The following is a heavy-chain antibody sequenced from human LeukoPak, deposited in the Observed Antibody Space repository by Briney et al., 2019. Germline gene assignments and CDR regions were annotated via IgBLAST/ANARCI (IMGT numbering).Heavy chain of an antibody. D-gene: IGHD2-2*01. CDR3: ARSYCSSTSCYGYFDY. CDR2: INPNSGGT. Sequence: ASVKGSCKASGYTFTGYYMHWVRQAPGQGLEWMGWINPNSGGTNYAQKFQGWVTMTRDTSISTAYMELSRLRSDDTAVYYCARSYCSSTSCYGYFDYWGQGTLVTVSS. V-gene: IGHV1-2*04. J-gene: IGHJ4*02. CDR1: GYTFTGYY.